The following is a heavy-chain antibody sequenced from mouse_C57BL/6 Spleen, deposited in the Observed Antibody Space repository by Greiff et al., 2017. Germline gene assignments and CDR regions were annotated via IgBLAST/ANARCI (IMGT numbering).Heavy chain of an antibody. CDR2: ISYDGSN. D-gene: IGHD1-1*01. Sequence: EVQLQESGPGLVKPSQSLSLTCSVTGYSITSGYYWNWIRQFPGNKLEWMGYISYDGSNNYNPSLKNRISITRDTSKNQFFLKLNSVTTEDTATYYCARGNYYGSSRFDYWGQGTTLTVSS. CDR1: GYSITSGYY. J-gene: IGHJ2*01. CDR3: ARGNYYGSSRFDY. V-gene: IGHV3-6*01.